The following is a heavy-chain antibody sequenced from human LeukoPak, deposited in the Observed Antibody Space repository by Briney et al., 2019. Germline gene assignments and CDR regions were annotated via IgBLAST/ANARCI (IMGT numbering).Heavy chain of an antibody. D-gene: IGHD2-2*02. J-gene: IGHJ6*02. CDR2: IYYSGST. CDR3: ARALGYCSSTSCYTGDYYYYGMDV. V-gene: IGHV4-59*01. Sequence: SETLSLTCTVYGGSISSYYWSWIRQPPGKGLEWIGYIYYSGSTNYNPSLKSRVTISVDTSKNQFSLKLSSVTAADTAVYYCARALGYCSSTSCYTGDYYYYGMDVWGQGTTVTVSS. CDR1: GGSISSYY.